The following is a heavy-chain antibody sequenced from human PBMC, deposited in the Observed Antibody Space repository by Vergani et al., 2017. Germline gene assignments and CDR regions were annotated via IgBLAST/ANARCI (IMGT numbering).Heavy chain of an antibody. CDR1: GGTFSSYA. D-gene: IGHD3-3*01. Sequence: QVQLVQSGAEVKKPGSSVKVSCKASGGTFSSYAISWVRQAPGQGLEWMGWISAYNGNTNYAQKLQGRVTMTTDTSTSTAYMELRGLRSEDTAVYYCARGRIQPHYYVLSGYVRQTDSYYYMDVWGKGTTVTVAS. CDR2: ISAYNGNT. CDR3: ARGRIQPHYYVLSGYVRQTDSYYYMDV. J-gene: IGHJ6*03. V-gene: IGHV1-18*01.